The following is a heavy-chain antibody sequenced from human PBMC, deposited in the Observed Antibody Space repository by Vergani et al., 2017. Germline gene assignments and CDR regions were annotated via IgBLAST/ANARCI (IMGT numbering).Heavy chain of an antibody. J-gene: IGHJ3*02. D-gene: IGHD2-2*01. CDR3: AREGPGYIVVVPAAEQQISDAFDI. CDR2: ISSSGSTI. V-gene: IGHV3-48*03. CDR1: GFTFSSYE. Sequence: EVQLVESGGGLVQPGGSLRLSCAASGFTFSSYEMNWVRQAPGKGLEWVSYISSSGSTIYYADSVKGRFTISRDNAKNSLYLQMNSLRAEDTAVYYCAREGPGYIVVVPAAEQQISDAFDIWGQGTMVTVSS.